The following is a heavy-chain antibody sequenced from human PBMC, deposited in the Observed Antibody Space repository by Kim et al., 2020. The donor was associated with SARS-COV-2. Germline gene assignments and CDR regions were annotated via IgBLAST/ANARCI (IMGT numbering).Heavy chain of an antibody. CDR2: IKSTTDGGAA. V-gene: IGHV3-15*01. J-gene: IGHJ4*02. D-gene: IGHD4-17*01. CDR3: TTGCTVATYYFDY. Sequence: GGSLRLSCAASGFTFNNAYLSWVRQAPGKGLEWVGRIKSTTDGGAADYAEPMKGRFTISRDDSKNTVFLQINSLQADDTAVYYCTTGCTVATYYFDYWGQGSLVTVSA. CDR1: GFTFNNAY.